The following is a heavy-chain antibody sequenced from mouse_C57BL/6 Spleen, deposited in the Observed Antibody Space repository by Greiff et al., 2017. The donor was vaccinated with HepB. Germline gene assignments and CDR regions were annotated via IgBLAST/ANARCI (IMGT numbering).Heavy chain of an antibody. CDR1: GFTFSSYT. V-gene: IGHV5-9*01. D-gene: IGHD2-3*01. CDR2: ISGGGGNT. J-gene: IGHJ4*01. CDR3: ARHDGYLYAMDY. Sequence: EVMLVESGGGLVKPGGSLKLSCAASGFTFSSYTMSWVRQTPEKRLEWVATISGGGGNTYYPDSVKGRFTISRDNAKNTLYLQMSSLRSEDTALYYCARHDGYLYAMDYWGQGTSVTVSS.